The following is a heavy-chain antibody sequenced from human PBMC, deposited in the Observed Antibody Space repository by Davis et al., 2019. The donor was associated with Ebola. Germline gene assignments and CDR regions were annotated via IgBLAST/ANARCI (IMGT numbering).Heavy chain of an antibody. V-gene: IGHV3-21*04. CDR1: GFTFSSYS. J-gene: IGHJ4*02. D-gene: IGHD3-3*01. Sequence: GESLKISCAASGFTFSSYSMNWVRQAPGKGLEWVSSISSSSSYIYYADSVKGRFTISRDNAKNSLYLQMNSLRSEDTAVYYCATADGRFLEWLSFDYWGQGTLVTVSS. CDR2: ISSSSSYI. CDR3: ATADGRFLEWLSFDY.